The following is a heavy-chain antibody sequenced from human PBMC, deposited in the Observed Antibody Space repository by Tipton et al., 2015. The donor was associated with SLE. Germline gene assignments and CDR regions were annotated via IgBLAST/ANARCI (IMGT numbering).Heavy chain of an antibody. V-gene: IGHV3-74*01. D-gene: IGHD3-22*01. CDR1: GFTFSGYW. CDR3: ARGLSNSGYPDY. Sequence: SLRLSCAASGFTFSGYWMHWVRQTPGKGLVWVSRIKSDGSVSNYADSVKGRFTISRDNSKNSLYLQMNSLRAEDTAMYYCARGLSNSGYPDYWGQGTLVTVSS. CDR2: IKSDGSVS. J-gene: IGHJ4*02.